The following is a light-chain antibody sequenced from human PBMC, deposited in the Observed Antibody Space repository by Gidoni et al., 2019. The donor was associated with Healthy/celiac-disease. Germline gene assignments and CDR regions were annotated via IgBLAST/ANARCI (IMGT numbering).Light chain of an antibody. Sequence: AIRMTQSPSSLSASTGDRVTITCRASQGISSYLAWYQQKPGKAPKLLIYAASTLQSGVPSRFSGSGSGTDFTLTISCLQSEDFATYYCQQYYSYPPPYTFXQXTKLEIK. CDR3: QQYYSYPPPYT. CDR1: QGISSY. J-gene: IGKJ2*01. CDR2: AAS. V-gene: IGKV1-8*01.